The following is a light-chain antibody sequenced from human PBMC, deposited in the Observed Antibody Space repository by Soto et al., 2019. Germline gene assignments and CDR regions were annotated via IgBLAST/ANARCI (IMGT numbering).Light chain of an antibody. J-gene: IGKJ4*01. V-gene: IGKV3-15*01. CDR3: QQYNTFST. Sequence: EIVMTQSPATLSVSPGERATLSCRASQYIGSNLAWYQQKPGQAPRLLIYGASTRATDIPVRFSGSGSGTQFTLTISSLQPDDFAAYYCQQYNTFSTFGGGTKVDIK. CDR1: QYIGSN. CDR2: GAS.